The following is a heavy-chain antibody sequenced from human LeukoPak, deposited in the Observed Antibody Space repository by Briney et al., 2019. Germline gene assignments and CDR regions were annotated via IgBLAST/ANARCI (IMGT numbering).Heavy chain of an antibody. CDR1: GGSISSSSYY. Sequence: PSETLSLTCTASGGSISSSSYYWGWIRQPPGKGLEWIGSIYYSGGTYYNPSLKSRVTISVDTSKNQFSLKLSSVTAADTAVYYCASPLWFGEPHFDYWGQGTLVTVSS. J-gene: IGHJ4*02. CDR2: IYYSGGT. V-gene: IGHV4-39*01. CDR3: ASPLWFGEPHFDY. D-gene: IGHD3-10*01.